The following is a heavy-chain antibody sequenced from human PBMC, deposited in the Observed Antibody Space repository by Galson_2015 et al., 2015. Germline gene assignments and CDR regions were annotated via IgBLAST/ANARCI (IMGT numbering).Heavy chain of an antibody. D-gene: IGHD2-15*01. Sequence: SLRLSCAASGFTFSSCGMHWVRQAPGKGLEWVALISDEGSIKEYADSVKGRFTISRDNSKNTLSLQKNSLRAEDTAIYYCAKDNEGYCSDGHCYSYYYYGMDVWGQGTTVTVSS. CDR2: ISDEGSIK. CDR3: AKDNEGYCSDGHCYSYYYYGMDV. J-gene: IGHJ6*02. CDR1: GFTFSSCG. V-gene: IGHV3-30*18.